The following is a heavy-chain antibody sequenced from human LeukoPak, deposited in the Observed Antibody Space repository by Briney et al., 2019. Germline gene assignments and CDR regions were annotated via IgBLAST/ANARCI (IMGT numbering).Heavy chain of an antibody. D-gene: IGHD6-13*01. CDR1: GGSLSSGSYY. V-gene: IGHV4-61*02. J-gene: IGHJ4*02. CDR2: IYTSGST. CDR3: ARELYSSSWYPYYFDY. Sequence: PSETLSLTCTVSGGSLSSGSYYWIWIRQPAGKGLEWIGRIYTSGSTNYNPSLKSRVTISVDTSKNQFSLKLSSVTAADTAVYYCARELYSSSWYPYYFDYWGQGTLVTVSS.